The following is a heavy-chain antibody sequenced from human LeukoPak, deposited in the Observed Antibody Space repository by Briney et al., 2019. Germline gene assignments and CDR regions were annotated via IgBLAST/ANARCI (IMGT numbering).Heavy chain of an antibody. Sequence: GGSLRLSCAGSGFSFSIFAMSWVRQAPGKGLEWVSAISGSGGNTYYADSVKDRFTFSRDNSKNTLYLQMNSLRGEDTAVYYCAKGAGFYDILTDYYFDYWGQGTLVTVSS. V-gene: IGHV3-23*01. CDR3: AKGAGFYDILTDYYFDY. J-gene: IGHJ4*02. CDR1: GFSFSIFA. CDR2: ISGSGGNT. D-gene: IGHD3-9*01.